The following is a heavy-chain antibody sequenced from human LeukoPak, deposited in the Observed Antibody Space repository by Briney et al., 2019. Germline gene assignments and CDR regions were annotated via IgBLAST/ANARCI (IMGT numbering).Heavy chain of an antibody. CDR1: GYTFTSYS. V-gene: IGHV1-18*01. CDR3: AKDRWRDGSSSFDN. J-gene: IGHJ4*02. CDR2: ISTYNGNT. D-gene: IGHD6-6*01. Sequence: GASVKVSCKASGYTFTSYSLNWVRQDPGQGLEWMGWISTYNGNTNYAEKLQGRVTMTTDTSTSTAYMELRNLRSDDTAVYYCAKDRWRDGSSSFDNWGQGTLVTVSS.